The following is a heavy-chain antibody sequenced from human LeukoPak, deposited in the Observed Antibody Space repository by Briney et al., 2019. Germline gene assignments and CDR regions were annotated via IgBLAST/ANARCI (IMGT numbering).Heavy chain of an antibody. CDR2: INHSGST. D-gene: IGHD3-22*01. CDR3: ARGSYYYDSSGYSVNGSFDY. Sequence: SETLSLTCTVSGGSINSYYWSWIRQPPGKGLEWIGEINHSGSTNYNPSLKSRVTISVDTSKNQFSLKLSSVTAADTAVYYCARGSYYYDSSGYSVNGSFDYWGQGTVVTVSS. J-gene: IGHJ4*02. CDR1: GGSINSYY. V-gene: IGHV4-34*01.